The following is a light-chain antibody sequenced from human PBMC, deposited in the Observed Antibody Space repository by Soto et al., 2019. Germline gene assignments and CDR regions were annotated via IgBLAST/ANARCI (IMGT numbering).Light chain of an antibody. CDR1: QDIRND. CDR2: EAS. V-gene: IGKV1-17*01. Sequence: DIQMTQSPSSLSASVGDRVTITFPAGQDIRNDLDWFQQKPAKAPERLIYEASNLQSGVPSRFSGSGSGTEFTLTVSSLQAEDFATYFCLQYSTYPWTFGQGTKVDIK. J-gene: IGKJ1*01. CDR3: LQYSTYPWT.